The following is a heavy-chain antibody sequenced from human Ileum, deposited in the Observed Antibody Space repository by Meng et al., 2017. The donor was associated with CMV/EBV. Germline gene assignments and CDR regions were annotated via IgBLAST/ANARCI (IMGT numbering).Heavy chain of an antibody. CDR2: INHSGST. CDR1: GGSFSGYY. CDR3: ARRFSSSGFDY. V-gene: IGHV4-34*01. J-gene: IGHJ4*02. Sequence: SETLSLTCAVYGGSFSGYYWSWIRQPPGKGLEWIGEINHSGSTNYNPSLKSRVTISVDTSKNQFSLKLSSVTAADTAVYYCARRFSSSGFDYWGQGNLVTVSS. D-gene: IGHD6-13*01.